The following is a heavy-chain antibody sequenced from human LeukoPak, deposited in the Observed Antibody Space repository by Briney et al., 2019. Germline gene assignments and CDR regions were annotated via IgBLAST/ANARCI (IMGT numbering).Heavy chain of an antibody. D-gene: IGHD3-22*01. Sequence: PGGSLILSCAASGFTFSNAWMSWVRQAPGKGLEWVGRIKSKTDGGTTDYAAPVKGRFTISRDDSKNTLYLQMNSLKTEDTAVYYCTTEYLIVSRLSSLDYWGQGTLVTVSS. J-gene: IGHJ4*02. CDR2: IKSKTDGGTT. CDR1: GFTFSNAW. CDR3: TTEYLIVSRLSSLDY. V-gene: IGHV3-15*01.